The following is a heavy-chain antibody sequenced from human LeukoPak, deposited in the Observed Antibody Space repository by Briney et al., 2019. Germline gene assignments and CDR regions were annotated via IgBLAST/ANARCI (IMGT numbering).Heavy chain of an antibody. CDR2: IWYDVSNK. Sequence: PGGSLTLSCAASGFTFSSYGMHWGRHAPGKGLGWVAVIWYDVSNKYYADYVKGRFTISRDNSKNTLYLKMNSLRAEDTAVYYCARDGELPADYWGQGTLVTVSS. D-gene: IGHD1-26*01. J-gene: IGHJ4*02. CDR1: GFTFSSYG. V-gene: IGHV3-33*01. CDR3: ARDGELPADY.